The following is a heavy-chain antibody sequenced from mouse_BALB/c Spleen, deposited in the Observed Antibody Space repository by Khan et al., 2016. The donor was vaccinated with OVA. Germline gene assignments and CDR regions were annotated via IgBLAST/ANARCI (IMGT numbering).Heavy chain of an antibody. CDR3: AEGEAAYCRNDGGAMEY. D-gene: IGHD2-14*01. CDR1: GYTFTTAG. V-gene: IGHV9-4*02. J-gene: IGHJ4*01. Sequence: QIQLVQSGPELKKPGETVRISCKASGYTFTTAGIQWVQKMPGKGLKWIGWINTHSGVPKYAEDFKGRFAFSLEISVNTAYLQITNLKNEDTATYYCAEGEAAYCRNDGGAMEYWGQGTSVTVSS. CDR2: INTHSGVP.